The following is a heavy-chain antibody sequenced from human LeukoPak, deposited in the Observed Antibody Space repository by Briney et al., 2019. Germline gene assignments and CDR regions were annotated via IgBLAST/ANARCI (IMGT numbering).Heavy chain of an antibody. J-gene: IGHJ4*02. CDR2: ISGSSTNT. CDR3: TRHPAEGDY. CDR1: GFTFSVFY. V-gene: IGHV3-11*03. Sequence: GGSLRLSCAASGFTFSVFYMSWIRQTPGRGLESVSYISGSSTNTNYADSVKGRFTISRDNTKNSLYLQMNSLRAEDTAIYYCTRHPAEGDYWGQGTLVTVSS. D-gene: IGHD2-15*01.